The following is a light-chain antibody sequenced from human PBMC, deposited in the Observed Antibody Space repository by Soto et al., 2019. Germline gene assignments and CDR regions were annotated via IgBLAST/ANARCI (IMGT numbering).Light chain of an antibody. J-gene: IGLJ2*01. CDR1: SSDVGGLNF. CDR3: SSDTSSSTLVV. Sequence: QSVLTQPASVSGSPGQSITISCTGTSSDVGGLNFVSWYQQHPGKAPKLMIYDVVNRPSGVSNRFSGSKSGNTASLTISGLQAEDEADYYCSSDTSSSTLVVFGGGTKVTVL. CDR2: DVV. V-gene: IGLV2-14*03.